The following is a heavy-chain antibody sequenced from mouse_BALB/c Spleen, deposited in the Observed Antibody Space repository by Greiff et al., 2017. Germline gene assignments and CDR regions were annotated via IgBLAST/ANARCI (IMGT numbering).Heavy chain of an antibody. Sequence: EVKLVESGGGLVQPGGSRKLSCAASGFTFSSFGMHWVRQAPEKGLEWVAYISSGSSTIYYADTVKGRFTISRDNPKNTLFLQMTSLRSEDTAMYDCARGEDGSSFDYWGQGTTLTVSS. V-gene: IGHV5-17*02. D-gene: IGHD1-1*01. J-gene: IGHJ2*01. CDR2: ISSGSSTI. CDR3: ARGEDGSSFDY. CDR1: GFTFSSFG.